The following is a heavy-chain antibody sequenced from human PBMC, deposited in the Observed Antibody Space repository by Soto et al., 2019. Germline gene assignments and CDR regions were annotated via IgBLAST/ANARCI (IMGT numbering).Heavy chain of an antibody. CDR1: GGTFSKYA. D-gene: IGHD1-26*01. Sequence: QVQLVQSGAEVKKPGSSVKVSCKASGGTFSKYAINWVRQAPGRGLEWMGGINPIFGTATYAQNFQGRVTLTADNSTTTAYMELSGLRSDDTAVYYCARGWETVGTTTAFAYWGQGTLVTVSS. CDR3: ARGWETVGTTTAFAY. CDR2: INPIFGTA. V-gene: IGHV1-69*06. J-gene: IGHJ4*02.